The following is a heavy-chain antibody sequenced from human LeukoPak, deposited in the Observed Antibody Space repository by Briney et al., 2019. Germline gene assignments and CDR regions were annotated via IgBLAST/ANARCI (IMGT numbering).Heavy chain of an antibody. D-gene: IGHD3-10*01. CDR2: ISSNGDST. CDR3: ARAKYYYGSGSYSY. V-gene: IGHV3-64*01. Sequence: GGSLRLSCAASGFTFSTYTMHWVRQAPGKGLEYVSFISSNGDSTYYANSVKGRFTISRDNSKNTLYLQMGSLRPDDTAVYYCARAKYYYGSGSYSYWGQGTLVTVSS. J-gene: IGHJ4*02. CDR1: GFTFSTYT.